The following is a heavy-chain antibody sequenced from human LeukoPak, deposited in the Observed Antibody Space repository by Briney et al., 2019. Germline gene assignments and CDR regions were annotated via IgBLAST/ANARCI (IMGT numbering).Heavy chain of an antibody. CDR2: IYYSGST. Sequence: SETLSLTCTVSGGSISSSSYYWGWIRQPPGKGLEWIGSIYYSGSTYYNPSLKSRVTIPVDTSKNQFSLKLSSVTAADTAVYYCARHLTVATISYFDYWGQGALVTVSS. J-gene: IGHJ4*02. CDR3: ARHLTVATISYFDY. CDR1: GGSISSSSYY. D-gene: IGHD5-12*01. V-gene: IGHV4-39*01.